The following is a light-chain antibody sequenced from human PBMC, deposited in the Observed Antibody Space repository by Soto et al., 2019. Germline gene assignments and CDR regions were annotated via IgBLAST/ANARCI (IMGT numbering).Light chain of an antibody. CDR1: QSVTTT. CDR3: QQYKDWPTT. V-gene: IGKV3-15*01. Sequence: EIVMTQSPATLSVSPGERATLSCRASQSVTTTVAWYQQKSGQAPRLLIYYASTRATGVPARFSGSGSGTDFTLNITSLQSEDFGVYYCQQYKDWPTTFGQGTKVEIK. J-gene: IGKJ1*01. CDR2: YAS.